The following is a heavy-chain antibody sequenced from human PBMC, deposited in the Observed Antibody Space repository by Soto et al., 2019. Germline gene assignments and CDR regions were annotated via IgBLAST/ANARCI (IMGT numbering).Heavy chain of an antibody. CDR2: IYYSGSI. CDR3: ARDARTSSSLPYWYFDL. V-gene: IGHV4-31*03. J-gene: IGHJ2*01. Sequence: QAQLQESGPGLVKPSQTLSLTCTVPGDSISSVGYYWRWIRQHPGKGLEWIGYIYYSGSIYYNPSLKSRVTISVDTAKNQFSLKLSSVTAADTAVYYCARDARTSSSLPYWYFDLWGRGTLVTVSS. D-gene: IGHD6-6*01. CDR1: GDSISSVGYY.